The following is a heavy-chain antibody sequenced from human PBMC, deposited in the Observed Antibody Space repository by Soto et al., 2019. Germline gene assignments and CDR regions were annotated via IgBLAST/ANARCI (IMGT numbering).Heavy chain of an antibody. V-gene: IGHV3-30*03. J-gene: IGHJ4*02. CDR2: ISRDGGTT. D-gene: IGHD2-8*02. Sequence: QVQLVESGGGVIEPGRSLRLSSAVSGFTVSSYGMHWVREAPGKGLERVTVISRDGGTTYYADSVKGRITISRDNSRNTLFLEMNSLRSDDMAVYYCTGEVASGYWGQGTLVTVSS. CDR3: TGEVASGY. CDR1: GFTVSSYG.